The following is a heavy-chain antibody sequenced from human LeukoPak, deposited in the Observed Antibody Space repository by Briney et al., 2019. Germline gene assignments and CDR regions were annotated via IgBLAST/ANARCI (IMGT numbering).Heavy chain of an antibody. CDR1: GYSISSGYY. CDR2: IYHSGST. Sequence: SETLSLTCTVSGYSISSGYYWGWIRQPPGKGLEWIGSIYHSGSTYYNPSLKSRVTISVDTSKNQFSLKLSSVTAADTAVYYCASVRRGFGESSKYYAYYYMGVWGKGTTVTISS. V-gene: IGHV4-38-2*02. J-gene: IGHJ6*03. D-gene: IGHD3-10*01. CDR3: ASVRRGFGESSKYYAYYYMGV.